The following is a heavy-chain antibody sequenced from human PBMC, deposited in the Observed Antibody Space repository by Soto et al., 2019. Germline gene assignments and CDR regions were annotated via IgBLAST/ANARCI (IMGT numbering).Heavy chain of an antibody. D-gene: IGHD2-15*01. Sequence: EVQLVESGGGLVQPGQSPRLSCTGYGFTFVDYAMSWFRQAPGKGLEWVGFIRSRVHGGTTEFGGSVKGRFIISRDDSTNIAYLQMNSLKTEDTAVYYCTAVQLNVAVTRWYHATDNWGQGALVTVSS. CDR1: GFTFVDYA. CDR2: IRSRVHGGTT. V-gene: IGHV3-49*03. CDR3: TAVQLNVAVTRWYHATDN. J-gene: IGHJ4*02.